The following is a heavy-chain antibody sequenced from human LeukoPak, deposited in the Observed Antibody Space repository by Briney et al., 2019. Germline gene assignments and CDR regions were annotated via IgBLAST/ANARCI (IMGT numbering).Heavy chain of an antibody. CDR3: ATGGLKMAHHY. CDR2: ISSSSSYI. J-gene: IGHJ4*02. Sequence: TGGSLRLSCAASGFTFSSYSMNWVRQAPGKGLEWVSSISSSSSYIYYADSVKGRFTISRDNAKNSLYLKMNSLRAEDTAVYYCATGGLKMAHHYWGQGTLVTVSS. D-gene: IGHD5-12*01. V-gene: IGHV3-21*01. CDR1: GFTFSSYS.